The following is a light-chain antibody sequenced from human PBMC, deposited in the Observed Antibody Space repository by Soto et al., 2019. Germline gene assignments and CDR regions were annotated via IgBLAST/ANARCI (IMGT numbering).Light chain of an antibody. Sequence: EVVLTQSPGTLALSPGERATLSCRASQSISSSYLAWYQQKPGQAPRLLISGASSRAAGVPDRFSGSGSGTDVTLTINRLEPEDFAVYYCQQYLRSPYTFGQGTNLEIK. J-gene: IGKJ2*01. CDR1: QSISSSY. V-gene: IGKV3-20*01. CDR2: GAS. CDR3: QQYLRSPYT.